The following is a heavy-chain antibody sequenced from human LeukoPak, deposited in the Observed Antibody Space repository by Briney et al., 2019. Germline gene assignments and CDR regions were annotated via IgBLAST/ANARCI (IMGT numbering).Heavy chain of an antibody. J-gene: IGHJ6*03. CDR3: ARSFILVTDYYYMDV. D-gene: IGHD2-15*01. CDR1: GGTFSSYA. Sequence: SVKVSCKASGGTFSSYAISWVRQAPGQGLEWMGGIIPIFGTANYAQKFQGRITITTDESTSTAYMELSSLRSEDTAVYYCARSFILVTDYYYMDVWGKGTTVTVSS. CDR2: IIPIFGTA. V-gene: IGHV1-69*05.